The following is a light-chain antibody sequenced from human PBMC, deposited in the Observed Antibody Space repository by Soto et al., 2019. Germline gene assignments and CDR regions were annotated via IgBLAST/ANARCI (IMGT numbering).Light chain of an antibody. Sequence: EILLTQSPGTLSCFPGEGATLSCRSGQRVSSGYLAWYQHKPGQAPRLLIYGTSSTATGVPDRFSGSGSGTVFTLTISRLEPEDFAVYYCQQYGSSWTFGQGTKVDI. V-gene: IGKV3-20*01. CDR1: QRVSSGY. J-gene: IGKJ1*01. CDR2: GTS. CDR3: QQYGSSWT.